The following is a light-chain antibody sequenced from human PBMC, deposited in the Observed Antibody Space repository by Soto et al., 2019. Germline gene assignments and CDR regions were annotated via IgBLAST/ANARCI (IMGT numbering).Light chain of an antibody. CDR1: SGHSCYI. CDR3: ETGDSNTRV. CDR2: LEGSGSY. J-gene: IGLJ3*02. V-gene: IGLV4-60*02. Sequence: QSVLTQSSSASASLGSSVKLTCTLSSGHSCYIIAWHQQQPGKAPRYLMKLEGSGSYNKGSGVPDRFSGSSSGADRYLTISNLQFEDEADYYCETGDSNTRVFGGGTQLTVL.